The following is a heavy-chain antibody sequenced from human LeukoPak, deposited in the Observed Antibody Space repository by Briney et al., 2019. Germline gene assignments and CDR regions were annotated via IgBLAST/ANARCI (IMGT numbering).Heavy chain of an antibody. CDR2: ISSSSYI. D-gene: IGHD3-16*02. Sequence: GGSLRLSCAASGFTFSSYSMNWFRQAPGKGLECVSSISSSSYIYYADSVKGRFTISRDNAKNSLYLQMNSLRAEDTAVYYCARDSFPWDAFDIWGQGTMVTVSS. CDR3: ARDSFPWDAFDI. J-gene: IGHJ3*02. V-gene: IGHV3-21*01. CDR1: GFTFSSYS.